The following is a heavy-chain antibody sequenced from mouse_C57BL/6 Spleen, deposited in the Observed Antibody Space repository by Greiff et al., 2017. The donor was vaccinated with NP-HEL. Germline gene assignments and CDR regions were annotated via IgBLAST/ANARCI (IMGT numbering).Heavy chain of an antibody. CDR1: GFTFSSYA. CDR3: ARSYYDYDGFAY. J-gene: IGHJ3*01. Sequence: EVQLQESGGGLVKPGGSLKLSCAASGFTFSSYAMSWVRQTPEKRLEWVATISDGGSYTYYPDNVKGRFTISRDNAKNNLYLQMSHLKSEDTAMYYCARSYYDYDGFAYWGQGTLVTVSA. D-gene: IGHD2-4*01. CDR2: ISDGGSYT. V-gene: IGHV5-4*01.